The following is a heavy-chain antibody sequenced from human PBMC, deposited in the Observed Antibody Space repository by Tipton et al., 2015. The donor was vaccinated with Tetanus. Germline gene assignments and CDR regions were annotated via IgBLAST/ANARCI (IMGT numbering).Heavy chain of an antibody. D-gene: IGHD6-13*01. V-gene: IGHV5-51*01. J-gene: IGHJ4*02. Sequence: QLVQSGAEVKKPGESLKISCKGSGYSFSSYYIAWVRQMPGRDLEWMGIIHPGDSDTTYSPSFQGQVTISADTSINTAYLQWSSLKASDTAMYYCASGGWTAAGTFDYWGQGTLVSVS. CDR3: ASGGWTAAGTFDY. CDR2: IHPGDSDT. CDR1: GYSFSSYY.